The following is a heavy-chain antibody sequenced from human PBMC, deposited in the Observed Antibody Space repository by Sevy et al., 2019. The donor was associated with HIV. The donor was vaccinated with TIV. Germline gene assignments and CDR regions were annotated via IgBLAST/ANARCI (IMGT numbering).Heavy chain of an antibody. V-gene: IGHV4-34*01. CDR1: GGSFSGYY. J-gene: IGHJ3*02. CDR3: ARGGQLVRSESPFDI. D-gene: IGHD6-6*01. Sequence: SETLSLTCAVYGGSFSGYYWSWIRQPPGKGLEWIGEINHSGSTNYNPSLKSRVTISVDTSKNQFSLKLSSVTAADTAVYYCARGGQLVRSESPFDIWGQGTMVTVSS. CDR2: INHSGST.